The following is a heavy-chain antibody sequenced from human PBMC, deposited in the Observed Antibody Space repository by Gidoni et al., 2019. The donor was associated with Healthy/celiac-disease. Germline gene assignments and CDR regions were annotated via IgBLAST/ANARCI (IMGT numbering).Heavy chain of an antibody. J-gene: IGHJ4*02. V-gene: IGHV3-43*01. CDR3: AKGGYSGYEAFFDY. Sequence: EVQLVESGGVVVQPGGSRRLSCAASGFTFDDYTMHWVRQAPGKGLEWVSLISWDGGSTYYADSVKGRFTISRDNSKNSLYLQMNSLRTEDTALYYCAKGGYSGYEAFFDYWGQGTLVTVSS. CDR2: ISWDGGST. CDR1: GFTFDDYT. D-gene: IGHD5-12*01.